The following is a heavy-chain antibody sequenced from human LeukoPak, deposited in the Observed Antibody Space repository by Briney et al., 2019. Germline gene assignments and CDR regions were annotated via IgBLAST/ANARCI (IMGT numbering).Heavy chain of an antibody. CDR2: IRYDGSNK. D-gene: IGHD3-10*01. Sequence: GRSLRLSCAVSGFTFSTYGMHWVRQAPGKGLEWVAFIRYDGSNKYYAESVKGRLTISRDNSKNTLYVHMNSLRTEDTAVYYCARDRYYYGSERYPCEAFDFWGQGTMVSVS. CDR3: ARDRYYYGSERYPCEAFDF. J-gene: IGHJ3*01. CDR1: GFTFSTYG. V-gene: IGHV3-30*02.